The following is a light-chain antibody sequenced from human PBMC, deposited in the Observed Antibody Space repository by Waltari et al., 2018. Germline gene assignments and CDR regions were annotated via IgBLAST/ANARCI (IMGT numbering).Light chain of an antibody. J-gene: IGLJ2*01. Sequence: SYELTQPRSLSVSPGQTAIITCSGETLEKNYASWYQQRPGQSPVLVIYQDNNRPSVIPERFSGSGSGTTATLTISGTQVGDEADYYCQTYDGTTILFGGGTKLTVL. CDR2: QDN. V-gene: IGLV3-1*01. CDR3: QTYDGTTIL. CDR1: TLEKNY.